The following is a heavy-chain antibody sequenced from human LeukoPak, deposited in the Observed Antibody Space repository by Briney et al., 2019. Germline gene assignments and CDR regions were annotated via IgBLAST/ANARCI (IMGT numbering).Heavy chain of an antibody. V-gene: IGHV4-59*01. J-gene: IGHJ4*02. CDR1: GGSIRNYY. CDR3: ARTLLNPTYFDY. Sequence: SSETLSLTCTVSGGSIRNYYWSWIRQPPGKGLECIGYIYYSGITNYNPSPKSRVSISVDTSKNHFSLKLTSLTAADTAVYYCARTLLNPTYFDYWGQGTLVTVSS. CDR2: IYYSGIT.